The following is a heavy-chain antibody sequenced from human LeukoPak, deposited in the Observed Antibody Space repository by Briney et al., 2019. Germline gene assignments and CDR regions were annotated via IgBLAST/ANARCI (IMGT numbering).Heavy chain of an antibody. D-gene: IGHD2-2*02. CDR1: GFTFSSYA. J-gene: IGHJ6*03. V-gene: IGHV3-30-3*01. CDR2: ISYDGSNK. CDR3: ARDGIVVVPAAIHYYYYMDV. Sequence: GSLRLSCAASGFTFSSYAMHWVRQAPGKGLEWVAVISYDGSNKYYADSVKGRFTISRDNSKNTLYLQMNSLRAEDTAVYYCARDGIVVVPAAIHYYYYMDVWGKGTTVTVSS.